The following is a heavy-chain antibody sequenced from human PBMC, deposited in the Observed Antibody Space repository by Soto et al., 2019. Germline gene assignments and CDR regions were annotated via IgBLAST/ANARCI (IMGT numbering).Heavy chain of an antibody. CDR1: GFTVSSNY. D-gene: IGHD3-3*01. CDR2: IYSGGST. Sequence: GGYLSLSCAASGFTVSSNYMSWVRPAPGKGLEGVSVIYSGGSTYYADSVKGRFTISRDNSKNTLYLQMNSLRAEDTAVYYCARGLYDFWSGYINPYYYYYMDVWGKGTTVTVSS. V-gene: IGHV3-66*01. J-gene: IGHJ6*03. CDR3: ARGLYDFWSGYINPYYYYYMDV.